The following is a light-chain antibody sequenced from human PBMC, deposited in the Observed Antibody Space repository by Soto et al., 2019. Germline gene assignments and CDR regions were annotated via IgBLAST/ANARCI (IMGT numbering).Light chain of an antibody. V-gene: IGKV3-11*01. CDR2: DAS. Sequence: TQTPATLSVSPGERATLSCRASQSVSRYLAWYQQKCGQAPRLLIYDASNRATGIPARFSGSGSGTDFTLTISSLEPEDFAVYYCQQRSNWPKTFGQGTKVDI. CDR1: QSVSRY. CDR3: QQRSNWPKT. J-gene: IGKJ1*01.